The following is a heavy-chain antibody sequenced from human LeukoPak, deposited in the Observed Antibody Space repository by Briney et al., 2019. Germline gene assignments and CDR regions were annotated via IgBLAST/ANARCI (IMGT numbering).Heavy chain of an antibody. CDR3: AKDVRYSSSWYFDY. V-gene: IGHV3-23*01. CDR1: GFTFSSYA. J-gene: IGHJ4*02. D-gene: IGHD6-13*01. Sequence: GGSLRLSCAASGFTFSSYATSWVRQAPGKGLEWVSAISGSGGSTYYADSVKGRFTISRDNSKNTLYLQMNSLRAEDTAVYYCAKDVRYSSSWYFDYWGQGTLVTVSS. CDR2: ISGSGGST.